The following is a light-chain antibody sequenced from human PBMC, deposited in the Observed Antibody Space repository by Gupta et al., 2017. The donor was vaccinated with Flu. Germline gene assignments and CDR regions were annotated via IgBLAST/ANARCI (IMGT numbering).Light chain of an antibody. CDR2: DAS. CDR1: EDISTY. CDR3: QQYNSLPT. J-gene: IGKJ5*01. V-gene: IGKV1-33*01. Sequence: DIQMTQSPSSLSASVRDRVTITCQASEDISTYLNWYQQKPGKAPKLLIYDASYLETGGPSRFSGSGSVKDFTCTSSSRQSEDIAKYYRQQYNSLPTFGQGTRLEI.